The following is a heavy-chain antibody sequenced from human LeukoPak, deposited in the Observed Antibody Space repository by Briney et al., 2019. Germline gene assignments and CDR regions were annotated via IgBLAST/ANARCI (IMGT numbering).Heavy chain of an antibody. D-gene: IGHD2-15*01. V-gene: IGHV3-23*01. CDR1: GFTFSSYA. J-gene: IGHJ4*02. CDR2: ISGSGGST. CDR3: AKDLFRYSGPFY. Sequence: PGGSLRLSCAASGFTFSSYAMSWVRQAPGKGLEWVSAISGSGGSTHYADSVKGRFTISRDNSKNTLYLQMNSLRAEDTAVYYCAKDLFRYSGPFYWGQGTLVTVSS.